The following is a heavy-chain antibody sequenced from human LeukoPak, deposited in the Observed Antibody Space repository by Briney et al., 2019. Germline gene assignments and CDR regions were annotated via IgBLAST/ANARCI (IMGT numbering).Heavy chain of an antibody. Sequence: GGSLRLSCAASGFTFSSYNMNWVRQAPGKGLEWVSSISSSSSYIYYADSVKGRFTISRDNAKNSLYLQMNSLRAEDTAVYYCARFISSSSSGAFDIWGQGTMVTVSS. J-gene: IGHJ3*02. CDR2: ISSSSSYI. CDR1: GFTFSSYN. D-gene: IGHD6-6*01. V-gene: IGHV3-21*01. CDR3: ARFISSSSSGAFDI.